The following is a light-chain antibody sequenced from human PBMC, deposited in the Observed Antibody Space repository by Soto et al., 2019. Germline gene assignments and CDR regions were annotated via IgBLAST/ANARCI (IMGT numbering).Light chain of an antibody. J-gene: IGLJ1*01. V-gene: IGLV3-21*02. CDR3: QVWDNNSDHYV. CDR1: NIGSKS. CDR2: DGS. Sequence: SYELTQPPSVSVAPGQTARIPCGGNNIGSKSVHWYQQKPGQAPVLVVYDGSDRPSGIPERFSGSNSGNTATLTISRVEAGDEADYYCQVWDNNSDHYVFGTGTKVTVL.